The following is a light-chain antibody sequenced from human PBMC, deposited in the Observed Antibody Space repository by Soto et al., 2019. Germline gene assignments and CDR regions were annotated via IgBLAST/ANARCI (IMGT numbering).Light chain of an antibody. CDR1: SSDVGGYNY. Sequence: HSALTQPPSASGSPGQSVSISCTGTSSDVGGYNYVSWYQQHPGKAPKLMIYEVSKRPSGVPDRFSGSKSGNTASLTVSGLQAEDEAEYYCSSYAGSNLYVFGTGTKLTVL. V-gene: IGLV2-8*01. CDR2: EVS. J-gene: IGLJ1*01. CDR3: SSYAGSNLYV.